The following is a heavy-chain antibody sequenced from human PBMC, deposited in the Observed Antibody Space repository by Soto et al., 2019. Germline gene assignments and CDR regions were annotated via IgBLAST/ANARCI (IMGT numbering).Heavy chain of an antibody. CDR2: INAGNGNT. V-gene: IGHV1-3*01. D-gene: IGHD3-3*01. Sequence: ASVKVSCKASGYTFTSYAMHWVRQAPGQRLEWMGWINAGNGNTKYSQKFQGRVTITRDTSASTAYMELSSLRSEDTAVYYCARGSAYYDFWSGPFDPWGQGTLVTVSS. J-gene: IGHJ5*02. CDR3: ARGSAYYDFWSGPFDP. CDR1: GYTFTSYA.